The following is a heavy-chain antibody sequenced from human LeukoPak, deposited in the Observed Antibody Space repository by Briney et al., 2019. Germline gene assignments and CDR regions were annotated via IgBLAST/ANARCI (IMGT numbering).Heavy chain of an antibody. CDR1: GFTFSSYA. V-gene: IGHV3-30-3*01. CDR3: ARDVRMDV. CDR2: ISYDGSNK. Sequence: GGSLRLSCAASGFTFSSYAMHWVRQAPGKGLEWVAVISYDGSNKYYADSVKGRFTISRDNSKDTLYLQMNSLRAEDTAVYYCARDVRMDVWGQGTRSPSP. J-gene: IGHJ6*02.